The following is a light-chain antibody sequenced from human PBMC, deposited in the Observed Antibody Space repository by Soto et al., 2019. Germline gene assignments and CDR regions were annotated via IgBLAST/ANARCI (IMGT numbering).Light chain of an antibody. V-gene: IGKV3-11*01. Sequence: EIVLTQSPATLSLSPGERATLSCRASQSVSSYLAWYQQKPGQAPRLLIYDASTRATGIPARFSGSGSGTDFTLNLSSLEPGDFAVYYCQQRSNLHLTFGGGTKVEIK. CDR2: DAS. J-gene: IGKJ4*01. CDR1: QSVSSY. CDR3: QQRSNLHLT.